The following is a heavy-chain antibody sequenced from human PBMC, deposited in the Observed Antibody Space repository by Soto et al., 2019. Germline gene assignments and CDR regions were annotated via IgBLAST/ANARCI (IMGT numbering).Heavy chain of an antibody. D-gene: IGHD2-15*01. CDR1: GFTFSNYW. J-gene: IGHJ6*03. V-gene: IGHV3-74*02. CDR2: INSDGGVS. CDR3: ARGDCVGGTCYSLAGSFYYYMDV. Sequence: EVQLVESGGGLVQPGWSLRLSCAASGFTFSNYWMYWVRQAPGKGLEWVSRINSDGGVSSYADSVKGRLTISRDNVKNTLYLQMDSLRAEDTAVYYCARGDCVGGTCYSLAGSFYYYMDVWGKGTTVTVFS.